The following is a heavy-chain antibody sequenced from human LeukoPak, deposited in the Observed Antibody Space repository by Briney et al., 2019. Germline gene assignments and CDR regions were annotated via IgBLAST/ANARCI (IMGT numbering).Heavy chain of an antibody. Sequence: PGRSLRLSCAASGFTFSSYVMHWVRQAPGKGLEWVAIISYDGSNEYYADSVKGRFTISRDNAKNSLYLQMNSLRAEDTALYYCAREVLAYGDARGYMDVWGKGTTVTVSS. J-gene: IGHJ6*03. CDR2: ISYDGSNE. CDR1: GFTFSSYV. D-gene: IGHD4-17*01. CDR3: AREVLAYGDARGYMDV. V-gene: IGHV3-30*04.